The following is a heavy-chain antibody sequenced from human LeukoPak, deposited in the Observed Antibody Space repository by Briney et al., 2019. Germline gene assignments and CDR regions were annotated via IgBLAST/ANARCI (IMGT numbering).Heavy chain of an antibody. CDR2: IWYDGSNK. CDR3: ARGKGRLGAPERGSFDY. J-gene: IGHJ4*02. Sequence: GGSLRLSCAASGFTFSSYGMHWVRQAPGKGLEWVAVIWYDGSNKYYADSVKGRFTISRDNSKNTLYLQMNSLRAEDTAVYYCARGKGRLGAPERGSFDYWGQGTLVTVSS. D-gene: IGHD1-26*01. CDR1: GFTFSSYG. V-gene: IGHV3-33*01.